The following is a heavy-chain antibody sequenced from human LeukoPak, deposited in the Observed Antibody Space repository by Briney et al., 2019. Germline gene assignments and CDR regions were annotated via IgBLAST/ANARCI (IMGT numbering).Heavy chain of an antibody. CDR3: ASTASQLAKGAHDAFDI. D-gene: IGHD6-6*01. V-gene: IGHV1-2*02. J-gene: IGHJ3*02. Sequence: ASVKVSCNASGYTFTGYYMHWVRQAPGQGLEWMGWINPNSGGTNYAQKFQGRVTMTRDTSISTAYMELSRLRSDDTAVYYCASTASQLAKGAHDAFDIWGQGTMVTVSS. CDR1: GYTFTGYY. CDR2: INPNSGGT.